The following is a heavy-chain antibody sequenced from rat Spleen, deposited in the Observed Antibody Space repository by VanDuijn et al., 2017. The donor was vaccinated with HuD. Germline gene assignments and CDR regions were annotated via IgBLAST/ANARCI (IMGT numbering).Heavy chain of an antibody. CDR3: TTYGGLRNWFAY. CDR2: ISYDGSNT. J-gene: IGHJ3*01. V-gene: IGHV5-20*01. Sequence: EVQLVESDGGLVQPGRSLKLSCAASGFTFSDYYMAWVRQAPTKGLEWVATISYDGSNTYHRDSVKGRFTISRDDAKSTLHLQMDSLRSEDTATYYCTTYGGLRNWFAYWGQGTLVTVSS. CDR1: GFTFSDYY. D-gene: IGHD4-1*01.